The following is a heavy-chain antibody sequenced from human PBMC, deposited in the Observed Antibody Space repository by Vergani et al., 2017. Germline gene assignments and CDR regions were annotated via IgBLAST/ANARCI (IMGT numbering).Heavy chain of an antibody. J-gene: IGHJ5*01. Sequence: DVHLAESGGGFFQPGGSLRLSCSASGFSLNSYWMHWVRQVPGKGLLWVSRIKSDRSITAYANSVKGRFTISRDNAQNKLYLQMNSLRVEDTGVYYFARARCIEPCYMFNWLYSWGQGTLVTVSS. V-gene: IGHV3-74*03. CDR3: ARARCIEPCYMFNWLYS. CDR1: GFSLNSYW. D-gene: IGHD3-10*02. CDR2: IKSDRSIT.